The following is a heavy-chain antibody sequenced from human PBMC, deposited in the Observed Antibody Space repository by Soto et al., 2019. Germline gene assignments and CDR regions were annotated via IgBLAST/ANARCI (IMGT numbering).Heavy chain of an antibody. CDR1: GGSISSYY. D-gene: IGHD3-16*01. V-gene: IGHV4-59*01. Sequence: XXTLSLAFTVSGGSISSYYWSWIRQPPGKGLEWIGYIYYSGSTNYNPSLKSRVTISVDTSKNQFSLNMSSVTAADTAVYYCARELGGMDVWGQGTTVTVSS. J-gene: IGHJ6*02. CDR3: ARELGGMDV. CDR2: IYYSGST.